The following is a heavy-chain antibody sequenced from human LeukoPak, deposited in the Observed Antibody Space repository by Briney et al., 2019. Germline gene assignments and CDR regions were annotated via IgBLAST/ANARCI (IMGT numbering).Heavy chain of an antibody. CDR2: IIPILGIA. CDR3: GRVPPEIDY. Sequence: SVKVSCKASGGTFSSYAISWVRQAPGQGLEWMGRIIPILGIANYAQKFQGRVTITTDKSTSTAYMELSRLRSEDPAGYYWGRVPPEIDYWGQGTPGTVSS. J-gene: IGHJ4*02. CDR1: GGTFSSYA. V-gene: IGHV1-69*04.